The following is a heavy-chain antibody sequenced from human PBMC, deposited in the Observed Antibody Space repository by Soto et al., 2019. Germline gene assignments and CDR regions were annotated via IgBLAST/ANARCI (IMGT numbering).Heavy chain of an antibody. V-gene: IGHV3-23*01. J-gene: IGHJ4*02. D-gene: IGHD6-25*01. CDR3: ATTNGYSDPFDL. CDR2: ISGSGDRT. CDR1: GFIFSNYG. Sequence: EAQLLESGGGLVQPGGSLRLSCAASGFIFSNYGMSWVRQAPGKGLEWVSSISGSGDRTHNADSVRGRFTISRDDSRNTLNLQMNSLRAEDTAIYFCATTNGYSDPFDLWGQGTLVTVSS.